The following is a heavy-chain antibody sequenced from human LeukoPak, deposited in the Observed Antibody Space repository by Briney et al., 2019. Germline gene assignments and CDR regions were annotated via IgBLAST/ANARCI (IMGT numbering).Heavy chain of an antibody. D-gene: IGHD1-26*01. CDR3: ARAVGATGRDNWFDP. Sequence: SETLSLTCTVSGASINSYYWSWIRQPPGKGLEWIGYIYSSGSTNYNPSLKSRVTISVDTSKNQFSLKLSSVTAADTAVYYCARAVGATGRDNWFDPWGQGTLVTVSS. CDR1: GASINSYY. CDR2: IYSSGST. J-gene: IGHJ5*02. V-gene: IGHV4-59*01.